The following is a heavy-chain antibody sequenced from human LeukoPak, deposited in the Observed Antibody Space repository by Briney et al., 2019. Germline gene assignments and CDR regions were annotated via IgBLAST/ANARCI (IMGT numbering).Heavy chain of an antibody. D-gene: IGHD2-15*01. CDR3: ARDSGGSSPFDY. CDR1: GFTFSSYE. J-gene: IGHJ4*02. CDR2: ISNSGSTI. Sequence: RGSLRLSCAASGFTFSSYEMHWVRQAPGKGLEWVSYISNSGSTIYYADSVKGRFTISRDNAKNSLYLQMNSLRAEDTAVYYCARDSGGSSPFDYWGQGTLVTVSS. V-gene: IGHV3-48*03.